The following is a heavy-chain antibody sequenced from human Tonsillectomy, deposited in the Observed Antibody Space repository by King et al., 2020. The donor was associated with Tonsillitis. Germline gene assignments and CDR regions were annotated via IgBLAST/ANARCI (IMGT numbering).Heavy chain of an antibody. D-gene: IGHD4-11*01. V-gene: IGHV3-9*01. CDR2: ISWNSGSI. CDR3: AKDIQAYSFSYYFDY. CDR1: GFTFDEYA. Sequence: QLVQSGGGLVQPGRSLRLSCAASGFTFDEYAMHWVRQVPGKGLEWVSGISWNSGSIGYADSVKGRFIISRDNAKNSLYLQINSLRAEDTALYYCAKDIQAYSFSYYFDYWGQGTLVTVSS. J-gene: IGHJ4*02.